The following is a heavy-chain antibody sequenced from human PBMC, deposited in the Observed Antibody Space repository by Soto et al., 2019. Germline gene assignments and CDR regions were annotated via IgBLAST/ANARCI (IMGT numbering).Heavy chain of an antibody. Sequence: GGSLRLSCAASGFTFSSYGMHWVRQAPGKGLEWVAITSFDGSNKYYADSVKGRFTISRDNSKNTLYLQMNSLRAEDTAVYYCAKNLYDYVYYYYGMDVWGQGTTVTVSS. CDR1: GFTFSSYG. CDR2: TSFDGSNK. V-gene: IGHV3-30*18. J-gene: IGHJ6*02. D-gene: IGHD3-16*01. CDR3: AKNLYDYVYYYYGMDV.